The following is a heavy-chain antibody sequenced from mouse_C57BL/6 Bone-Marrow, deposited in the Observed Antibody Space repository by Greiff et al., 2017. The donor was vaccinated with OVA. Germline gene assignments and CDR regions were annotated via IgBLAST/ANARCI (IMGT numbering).Heavy chain of an antibody. Sequence: QVQLQQPGAELVRPGSSVKLSCKASGYTFTSYWMHWVKQRPIQGLEWIGNIDPSDSETHYNQKFKDKATLTVDKSSSTAYMQLSSLTSEDYAVYYCAKGNSYAMDYWGQGTSVTVSS. CDR2: IDPSDSET. J-gene: IGHJ4*01. D-gene: IGHD2-1*01. CDR1: GYTFTSYW. CDR3: AKGNSYAMDY. V-gene: IGHV1-52*01.